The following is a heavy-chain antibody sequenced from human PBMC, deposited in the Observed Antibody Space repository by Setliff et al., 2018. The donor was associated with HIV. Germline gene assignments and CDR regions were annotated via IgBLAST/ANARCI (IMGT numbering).Heavy chain of an antibody. CDR2: INHRGSA. D-gene: IGHD4-17*01. CDR1: GDSFSGSY. J-gene: IGHJ4*02. Sequence: SETLSLTCAVYGDSFSGSYWSWIRQPPGKGLEWIGEINHRGSANYNPSLKSRVTMSVDTSKTQFSLILRSVTAADSAVYYCARLDYSDRRGGDYWGQGTLVTVSS. CDR3: ARLDYSDRRGGDY. V-gene: IGHV4-34*01.